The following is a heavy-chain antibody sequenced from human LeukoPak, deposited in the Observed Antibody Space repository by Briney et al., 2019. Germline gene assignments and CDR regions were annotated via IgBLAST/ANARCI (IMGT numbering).Heavy chain of an antibody. J-gene: IGHJ6*03. V-gene: IGHV4-59*01. CDR2: IYYSGNT. Sequence: SETLSLTCTVSGGSISSYYWTWIRQPPGKGLEWIGYIYYSGNTNYNPSLKSRVTISVDTSKNHFSLKLSSVTAADTAVYYCARGGRDYNILTGYSYYYYYMDVWGKGTTVTISS. CDR3: ARGGRDYNILTGYSYYYYYMDV. CDR1: GGSISSYY. D-gene: IGHD3-9*01.